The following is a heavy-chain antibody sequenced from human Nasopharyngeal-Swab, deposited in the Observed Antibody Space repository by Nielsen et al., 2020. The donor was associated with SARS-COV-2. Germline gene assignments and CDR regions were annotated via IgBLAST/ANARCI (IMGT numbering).Heavy chain of an antibody. CDR1: GFTFSSYA. J-gene: IGHJ4*02. V-gene: IGHV3-23*01. D-gene: IGHD6-19*01. Sequence: GESLKISCVASGFTFSSYAMSWVRQAPGKGLEWVSAISGSGGSTYYADSVKGRSTISRDNSKNTLYLQMNSLRAEDTAVYYCAKWEAPWYSSGWYFDYWGQGTLVTVSS. CDR3: AKWEAPWYSSGWYFDY. CDR2: ISGSGGST.